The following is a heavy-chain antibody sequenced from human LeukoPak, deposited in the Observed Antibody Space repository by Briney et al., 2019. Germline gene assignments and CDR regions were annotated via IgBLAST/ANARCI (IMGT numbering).Heavy chain of an antibody. CDR3: ARVRRSIPDAFDI. Sequence: ASVKVSCKASGYTFTGYYIHWVRQAPGQGLEWMGWINPNSGGTNYAQKFQGRVTMTRDTSISTAYMELSRLRSDDTAVYYCARVRRSIPDAFDIWGQGTMVTVSS. CDR1: GYTFTGYY. CDR2: INPNSGGT. D-gene: IGHD2-21*01. J-gene: IGHJ3*02. V-gene: IGHV1-2*02.